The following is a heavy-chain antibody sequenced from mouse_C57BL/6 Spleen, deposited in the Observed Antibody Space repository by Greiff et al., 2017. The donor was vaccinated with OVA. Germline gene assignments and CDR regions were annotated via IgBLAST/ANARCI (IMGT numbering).Heavy chain of an antibody. CDR1: GYTFTSYW. D-gene: IGHD3-3*01. CDR2: INPSNGGT. J-gene: IGHJ3*01. CDR3: ARWEGPPRGFAY. V-gene: IGHV1-53*01. Sequence: QVHVKQSGTELVKPGASVKLSCKASGYTFTSYWMHWVKQRPGQGLEWIGNINPSNGGTNYNEKFKSKATLTVDKSSSTAYMQLSSLTSEDSAVYYCARWEGPPRGFAYWGQGTLVTVSA.